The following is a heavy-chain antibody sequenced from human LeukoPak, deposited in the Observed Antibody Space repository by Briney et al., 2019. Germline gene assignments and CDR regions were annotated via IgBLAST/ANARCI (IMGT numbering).Heavy chain of an antibody. CDR1: GYTFTSYD. J-gene: IGHJ3*02. CDR2: MNPNSGNT. CDR3: AGNSTIFGVVITYPWAFDI. Sequence: EASVKVSCKASGYTFTSYDINWVRQATGQGLEWMGWMNPNSGNTGYAQKFQGRVTMTRNTSISTAYMELSSLRSEDTAVYYCAGNSTIFGVVITYPWAFDIWGQGTMVTVSS. V-gene: IGHV1-8*02. D-gene: IGHD3-3*01.